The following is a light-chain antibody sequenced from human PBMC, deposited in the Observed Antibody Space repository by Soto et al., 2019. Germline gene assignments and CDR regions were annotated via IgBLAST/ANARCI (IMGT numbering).Light chain of an antibody. Sequence: QSALTQPASVSGSPGQSITISCTGTSSDVGGYNSVSWYQRHPGKAPKLMIYDVSHRPSGVSNRFSGSKSGNTASLTISGLQAEDEADYYCSSHTSSSTLVVFGGGTKLTVL. CDR2: DVS. CDR1: SSDVGGYNS. CDR3: SSHTSSSTLVV. J-gene: IGLJ2*01. V-gene: IGLV2-14*01.